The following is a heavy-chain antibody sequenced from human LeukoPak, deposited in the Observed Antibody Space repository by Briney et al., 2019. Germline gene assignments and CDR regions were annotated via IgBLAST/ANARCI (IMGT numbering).Heavy chain of an antibody. V-gene: IGHV1-8*01. CDR1: GYTFTSYD. CDR2: MNPNSGNT. Sequence: GASVKVSCKASGYTFTSYDINWVRQATGQGLEWMGWMNPNSGNTGYAQKFQGRVTMTRNASISTAYMELSSLGSEDTAVYYCARKGDIVVVPAAIIHYYYGMDVWGQGTTVTVSS. D-gene: IGHD2-2*02. J-gene: IGHJ6*02. CDR3: ARKGDIVVVPAAIIHYYYGMDV.